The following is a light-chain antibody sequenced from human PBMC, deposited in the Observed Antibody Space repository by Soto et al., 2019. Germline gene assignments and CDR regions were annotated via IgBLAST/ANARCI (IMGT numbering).Light chain of an antibody. J-gene: IGKJ1*01. CDR1: QSVRSNF. CDR3: QQYGSALQT. CDR2: GAS. V-gene: IGKV3-20*01. Sequence: ILLTQSPGTLSLSPGERATLSCRASQSVRSNFLAWYQQRPGQAPRLLIYGASSRATDIPDRFSGSGSGTDFTLIISRLEPEDCAVYYCQQYGSALQTFGQGTKVDIK.